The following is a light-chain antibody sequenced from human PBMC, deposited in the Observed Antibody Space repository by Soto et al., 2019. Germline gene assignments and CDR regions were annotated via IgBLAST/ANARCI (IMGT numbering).Light chain of an antibody. Sequence: QSVLTQPPSVSGAPGQRVTISCTGSSSNIGAGYDVHWYQQLPGTAPKLLIYGNSNRHSGVPDRFSGSKSGTSAFLAITGIQAEDEADYYCQSYDSSLSALFGGGTKVTVL. V-gene: IGLV1-40*01. J-gene: IGLJ2*01. CDR2: GNS. CDR1: SSNIGAGYD. CDR3: QSYDSSLSAL.